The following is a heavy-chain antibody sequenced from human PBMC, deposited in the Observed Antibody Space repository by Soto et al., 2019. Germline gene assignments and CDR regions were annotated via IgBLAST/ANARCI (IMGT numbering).Heavy chain of an antibody. CDR2: INHSGST. J-gene: IGHJ6*03. V-gene: IGHV4-34*01. Sequence: SETLSLTCGVYGGSFGGYYGSWIRQPPGKGLEWIGEINHSGSTNYNPSLKSRVTISVDTSKNQFSLKLSSVTAADTAVYYCARGIGSSLWTYYYMDVWGKGTTVTVSS. CDR3: ARGIGSSLWTYYYMDV. CDR1: GGSFGGYY. D-gene: IGHD6-13*01.